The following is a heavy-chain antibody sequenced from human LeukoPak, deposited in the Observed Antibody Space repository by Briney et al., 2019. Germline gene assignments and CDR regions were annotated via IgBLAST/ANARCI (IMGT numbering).Heavy chain of an antibody. J-gene: IGHJ4*02. CDR2: MNPNSGNT. D-gene: IGHD3-10*01. V-gene: IGHV1-8*03. Sequence: APVKVSCKASGYTFTSYDINWVRQATGQGLEWMGWMNPNSGNTGYAQKFQGRVTITRNTSISTAYMELSSLRSDDTAVYYCARDGYYYGAGIVDYWGQGTLVTVSS. CDR3: ARDGYYYGAGIVDY. CDR1: GYTFTSYD.